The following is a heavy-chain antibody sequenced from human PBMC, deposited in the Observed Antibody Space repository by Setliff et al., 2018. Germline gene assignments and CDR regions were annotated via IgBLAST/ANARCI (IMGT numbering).Heavy chain of an antibody. CDR3: ASSFSHGDYGLGKY. CDR2: INVYTGNT. Sequence: ASVKVSCKASGYTSYTYGIIWVRQAPGQGLELMGWINVYTGNTNYAQKFQGRVTMTVDTSTNTAFMDLRSLTSDDTAAYYCASSFSHGDYGLGKYWGQGTLVTVSS. V-gene: IGHV1-18*01. J-gene: IGHJ4*02. CDR1: GYTSYTYG. D-gene: IGHD4-17*01.